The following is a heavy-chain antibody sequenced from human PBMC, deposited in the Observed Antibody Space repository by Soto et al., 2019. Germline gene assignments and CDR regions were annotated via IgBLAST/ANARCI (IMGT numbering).Heavy chain of an antibody. V-gene: IGHV1-69*13. CDR3: ARDTHAAMADFKFDY. CDR2: IIPIFGTA. CDR1: GGTFSSYA. J-gene: IGHJ4*02. Sequence: SVKVSCKASGGTFSSYAISWVRQAPGQGLEWMGGIIPIFGTANYAQKFQGRVTITADESTSTAYMELSSLRSEDTAVYYCARDTHAAMADFKFDYWGQGTLVTVSS. D-gene: IGHD5-18*01.